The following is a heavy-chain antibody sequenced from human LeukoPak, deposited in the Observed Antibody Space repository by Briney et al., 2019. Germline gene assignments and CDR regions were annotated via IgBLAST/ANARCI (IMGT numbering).Heavy chain of an antibody. J-gene: IGHJ6*02. CDR1: GFTFSSYW. Sequence: GGSLRLSCAASGFTFSSYWKSWVRQAPGKGLEWVANIKQDGSEKYYVDSVKGRFTISRDNAKNSLYLQMNSLRAEDTAVYYCARDPTGDPYYYYGMDVWGQGTTVTVSS. V-gene: IGHV3-7*01. CDR2: IKQDGSEK. D-gene: IGHD3-10*01. CDR3: ARDPTGDPYYYYGMDV.